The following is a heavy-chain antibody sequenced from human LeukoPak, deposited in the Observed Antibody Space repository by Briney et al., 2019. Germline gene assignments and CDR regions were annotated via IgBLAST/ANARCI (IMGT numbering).Heavy chain of an antibody. CDR2: ISYDGSNK. Sequence: PGRSLRLSCAASGFTFSSYATHWVRQAPGKGLEWVAVISYDGSNKYYADSVEGRFTIPRDNSKNTLYLQMNSLRAEDTAVYYCAREFYKGAFDYWGQGTLVTVSS. V-gene: IGHV3-30-3*01. D-gene: IGHD3-10*01. CDR1: GFTFSSYA. CDR3: AREFYKGAFDY. J-gene: IGHJ4*02.